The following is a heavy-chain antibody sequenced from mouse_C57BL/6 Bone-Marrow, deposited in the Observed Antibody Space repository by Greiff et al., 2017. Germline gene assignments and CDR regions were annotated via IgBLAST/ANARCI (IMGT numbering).Heavy chain of an antibody. D-gene: IGHD2-13*01. CDR3: ARLGGDYVSWFAY. Sequence: EVQRVESGGDLVKPGGSLKLSCAASGFTFSSYGMSWVRQTPDKRLEWVATISSGGSYTYYPDSVKGRFTISRDNAKNTLYLQMSSLKSEDTAMYYCARLGGDYVSWFAYWGQGTLVTVSA. J-gene: IGHJ3*01. CDR1: GFTFSSYG. V-gene: IGHV5-6*01. CDR2: ISSGGSYT.